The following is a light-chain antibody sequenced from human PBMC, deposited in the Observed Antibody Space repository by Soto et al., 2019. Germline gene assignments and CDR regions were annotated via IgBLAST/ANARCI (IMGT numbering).Light chain of an antibody. Sequence: EIVLTQSPGTLSLSPGERATLSCRASQIISSSYLAWYQLKPGQAPRLLIYGASSRATGFPDRFSGSGSGTDFTLTISRLEPEDFAVYYCQQYGSSPQTFGQGTKVDIK. CDR3: QQYGSSPQT. CDR2: GAS. V-gene: IGKV3-20*01. J-gene: IGKJ1*01. CDR1: QIISSSY.